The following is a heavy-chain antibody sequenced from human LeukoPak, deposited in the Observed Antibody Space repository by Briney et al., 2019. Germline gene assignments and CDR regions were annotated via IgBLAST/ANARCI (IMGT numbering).Heavy chain of an antibody. CDR1: GGSISSYY. Sequence: SEPLSLACTVSGGSISSYYWSCIRQPPGKGLEWIGYIYYSGSTNYNPSLKSRVTISVDTSKNQFSLKLSSVTAADTAVYYCARDSYHYYFDYWGQGTLVTVYS. D-gene: IGHD2-2*01. CDR2: IYYSGST. CDR3: ARDSYHYYFDY. J-gene: IGHJ4*02. V-gene: IGHV4-59*01.